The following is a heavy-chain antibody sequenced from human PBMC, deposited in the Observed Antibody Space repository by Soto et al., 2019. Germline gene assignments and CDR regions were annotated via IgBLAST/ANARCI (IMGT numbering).Heavy chain of an antibody. V-gene: IGHV1-69*08. CDR2: IIPILNTV. CDR1: GGTFSTYT. D-gene: IGHD3-22*01. CDR3: ARGRGYYDSNGYYNYFDY. Sequence: SVKVSCKASGGTFSTYTISWVRQAPGQGLEWMGRIIPILNTVNYAQKFQGRVTITADKSTSTAYMELSSLRSEDTAVYYCARGRGYYDSNGYYNYFDYWGRGTLVTVSS. J-gene: IGHJ4*02.